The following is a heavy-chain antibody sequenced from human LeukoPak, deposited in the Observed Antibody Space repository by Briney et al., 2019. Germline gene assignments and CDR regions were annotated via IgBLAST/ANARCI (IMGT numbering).Heavy chain of an antibody. Sequence: SETLSLTCAVYGGSISSYYWSWIRQSPGKGLDWIGYIYYSGSTKYNPSLKSRVTISVDTSKNQFSLKLSSVTAADTAVYYCARSYYGSGRYGPQFDYWGQGTLVTVSS. V-gene: IGHV4-59*01. J-gene: IGHJ4*02. CDR2: IYYSGST. CDR3: ARSYYGSGRYGPQFDY. CDR1: GGSISSYY. D-gene: IGHD3-10*01.